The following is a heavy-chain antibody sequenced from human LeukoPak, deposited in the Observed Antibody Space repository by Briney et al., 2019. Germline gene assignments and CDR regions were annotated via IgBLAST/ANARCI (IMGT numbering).Heavy chain of an antibody. CDR2: IYYSGST. Sequence: SVTLSLTCTVSGGSISSSSYYWGWIRQPPGKGLEWIGSIYYSGSTYYNPSLKSRVTISVDTSKNQFSLKLSSVTAADTAVYYCARHGGRITIFGVVYDAFDIWGQGTMVTVSS. CDR1: GGSISSSSYY. J-gene: IGHJ3*02. V-gene: IGHV4-39*01. CDR3: ARHGGRITIFGVVYDAFDI. D-gene: IGHD3-3*01.